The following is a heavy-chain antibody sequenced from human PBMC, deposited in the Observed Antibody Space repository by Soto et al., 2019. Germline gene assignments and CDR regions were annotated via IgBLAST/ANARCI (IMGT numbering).Heavy chain of an antibody. J-gene: IGHJ4*01. D-gene: IGHD3-10*01. Sequence: GGSLRLSCAASGFTFSSYAMSWVRQAPGNGLEWVSGISGRGGSTYYADSVKGRFTISRDNSKDTLYLQMNSLRAEDTAVYYCAKDGVLYYYGSGSYYNSHYFDYRGHGTLVTLPS. CDR2: ISGRGGST. V-gene: IGHV3-23*01. CDR3: AKDGVLYYYGSGSYYNSHYFDY. CDR1: GFTFSSYA.